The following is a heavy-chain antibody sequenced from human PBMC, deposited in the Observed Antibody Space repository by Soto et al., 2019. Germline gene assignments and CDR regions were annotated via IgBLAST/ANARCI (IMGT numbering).Heavy chain of an antibody. V-gene: IGHV3-48*02. D-gene: IGHD6-19*01. CDR2: ISSSSSTI. Sequence: EVQLLESGGGLVQPGGSLRLSCAASGFTFSSYAMSWVRQAPGKGLEWVAYISSSSSTIYYADSVKGRFTISRDNAKNSLYLQMNSLRDEDTAVYFCASNRYNSGLNYYWGQGTLVTVSS. J-gene: IGHJ4*02. CDR1: GFTFSSYA. CDR3: ASNRYNSGLNYY.